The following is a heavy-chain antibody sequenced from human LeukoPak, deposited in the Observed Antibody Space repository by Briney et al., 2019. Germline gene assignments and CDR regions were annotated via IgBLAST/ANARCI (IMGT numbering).Heavy chain of an antibody. CDR3: AKVHYTASFPGSFPGRNYFDS. D-gene: IGHD1-26*01. Sequence: GGSLRLSCTVSGFAFSDYAMSWVRQAPGKGPEWVSSIGARGDVTCSADSVKGRFTISRDNSKRTLFLQMNSLRAEDTAVYYCAKVHYTASFPGSFPGRNYFDSWGQGSLVTVSS. V-gene: IGHV3-23*01. CDR2: IGARGDVT. CDR1: GFAFSDYA. J-gene: IGHJ4*02.